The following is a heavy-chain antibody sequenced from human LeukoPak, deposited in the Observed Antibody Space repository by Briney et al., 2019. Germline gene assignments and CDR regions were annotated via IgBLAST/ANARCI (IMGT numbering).Heavy chain of an antibody. V-gene: IGHV4-4*09. J-gene: IGHJ5*02. Sequence: KPSEPLSLPCTVSGGSIGSYYWSWIRQPPGQGLEWIAYIHSSGYTNYNPSLKSRVTISVDTSKNQFSLKVTSVTAADTAVYYCAKRQGPNSGSYDYFDPWGQGTLVTVSS. CDR2: IHSSGYT. CDR3: AKRQGPNSGSYDYFDP. CDR1: GGSIGSYY. D-gene: IGHD1-26*01.